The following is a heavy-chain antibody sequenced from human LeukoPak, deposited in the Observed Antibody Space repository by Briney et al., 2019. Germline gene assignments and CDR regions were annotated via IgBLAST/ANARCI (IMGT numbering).Heavy chain of an antibody. CDR2: IYSGGST. V-gene: IGHV3-66*01. D-gene: IGHD6-13*01. J-gene: IGHJ4*02. Sequence: PGGSLRLSCAASGFTVNSNYMSWVRQAPGKGLEWVSVIYSGGSTYYADSVKGRFTISRDNSKNTLYLQMNSLRAEDTAVYHCATAAGTFSYFDYWGQGTLVTVSS. CDR3: ATAAGTFSYFDY. CDR1: GFTVNSNY.